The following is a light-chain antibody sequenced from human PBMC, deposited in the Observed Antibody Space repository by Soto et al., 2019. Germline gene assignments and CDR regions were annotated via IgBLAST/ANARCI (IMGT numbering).Light chain of an antibody. V-gene: IGLV2-14*03. Sequence: QSVLTQPASVSGSPGQSITISCTGTSSDVGGYNYVSWYQHHPGKAPKLMIFDVSNRPSGVSSRFSGSKSGNTASLTISGLQPEDEADYYCSSYSTSNTRQIVFGTGT. J-gene: IGLJ1*01. CDR2: DVS. CDR3: SSYSTSNTRQIV. CDR1: SSDVGGYNY.